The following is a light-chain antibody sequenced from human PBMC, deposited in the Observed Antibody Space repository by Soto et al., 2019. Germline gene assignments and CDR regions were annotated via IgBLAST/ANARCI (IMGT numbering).Light chain of an antibody. Sequence: DIQMTQSPSTLSASVGDGVTSTCRASQSISGRLAWYQQKPGKAPNLLIYDASSLQSGVPSRFSGSGSGTEFTLTISSLQPDDFASYYCRQYNSYSWTFGQGTKVDIK. CDR1: QSISGR. CDR2: DAS. J-gene: IGKJ1*01. V-gene: IGKV1-5*01. CDR3: RQYNSYSWT.